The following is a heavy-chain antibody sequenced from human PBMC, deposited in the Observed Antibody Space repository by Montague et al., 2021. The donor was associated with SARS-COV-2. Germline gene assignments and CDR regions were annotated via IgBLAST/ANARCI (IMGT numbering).Heavy chain of an antibody. V-gene: IGHV4-39*01. CDR2: IYYSGST. D-gene: IGHD3-3*01. Sequence: SETLSLTCTVSGGSISSSSYYWGWIRQPPGKGLEWLGSIYYSGSTYYNPSLKSRVTISVDTSKNQFSLKLSSVTAADTAVYYCARKASRSITIFGVVTASYDFDYWGQGTLVTVSS. CDR1: GGSISSSSYY. CDR3: ARKASRSITIFGVVTASYDFDY. J-gene: IGHJ4*02.